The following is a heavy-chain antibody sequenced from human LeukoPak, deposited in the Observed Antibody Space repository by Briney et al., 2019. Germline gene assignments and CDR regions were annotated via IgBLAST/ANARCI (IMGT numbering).Heavy chain of an antibody. CDR1: GFTFSSYS. Sequence: GGSLRLSCAASGFTFSSYSMNWVRQAPGKGLEWVSSISSSSSYIYYADSVKGRFTISRDNAKNSLYLQMNNLRAEDTAVYYCARDFRPRWSGYFNWFDPWGQGTLVTVSS. CDR2: ISSSSSYI. CDR3: ARDFRPRWSGYFNWFDP. J-gene: IGHJ5*02. V-gene: IGHV3-21*01. D-gene: IGHD3-3*01.